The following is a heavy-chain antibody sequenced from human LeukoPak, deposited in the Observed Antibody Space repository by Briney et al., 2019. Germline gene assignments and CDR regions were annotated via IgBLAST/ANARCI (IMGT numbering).Heavy chain of an antibody. D-gene: IGHD2-2*01. CDR2: LSGSGIST. Sequence: GGSLRLSCAASGFTFSSYAMSWVRQAPGKGLEWVSVLSGSGISTYYADSVKGRFTISRDNSKNTLYLQMNSLRAEDTAVYYCAKDRAPAAGDDAFDIWGQGTMVTVSS. CDR3: AKDRAPAAGDDAFDI. J-gene: IGHJ3*02. CDR1: GFTFSSYA. V-gene: IGHV3-23*01.